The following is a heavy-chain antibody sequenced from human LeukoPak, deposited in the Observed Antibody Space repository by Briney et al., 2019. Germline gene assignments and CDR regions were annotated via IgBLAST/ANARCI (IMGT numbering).Heavy chain of an antibody. D-gene: IGHD3-10*01. Sequence: PGGSLRLSCAVSGLTLSNYGMSWVRQAPGKGLEWVAGISDSGGRTNYADSVKGRFTISRDNPKNTLSLQMNSLRTEDTAVYLCAKRGVVIRGFLVGFHKEAYYYDSWGQGALVTVPS. J-gene: IGHJ4*02. CDR3: AKRGVVIRGFLVGFHKEAYYYDS. CDR2: ISDSGGRT. V-gene: IGHV3-23*01. CDR1: GLTLSNYG.